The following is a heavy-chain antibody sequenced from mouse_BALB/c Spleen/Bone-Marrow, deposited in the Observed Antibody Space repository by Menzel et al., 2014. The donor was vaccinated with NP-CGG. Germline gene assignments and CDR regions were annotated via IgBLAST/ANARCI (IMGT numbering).Heavy chain of an antibody. CDR1: GYTFTDYY. J-gene: IGHJ2*01. CDR3: ARGGYRDY. Sequence: EVQLQQSGPELVKPGASVKMSCKASGYTFTDYYMDWVKQSHGESFEWIGRVNPYNGGTSYNQKFKGKATLTVDKSSTTAYMELNSLTSEDSAVYYCARGGYRDYWGQG. V-gene: IGHV1-19*01. D-gene: IGHD2-2*01. CDR2: VNPYNGGT.